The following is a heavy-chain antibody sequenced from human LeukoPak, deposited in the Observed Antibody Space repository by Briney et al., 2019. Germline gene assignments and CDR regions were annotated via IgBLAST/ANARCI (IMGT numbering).Heavy chain of an antibody. Sequence: GGSLRLSCAASGFTFSSYWMHWVRQAPGKGLVWVSRINSDGSSTSYADSVKGRFTISRDNAKNTLYLQMNSLRAEDTAVYFCARGYSGSYRVDYWGLGTLVTVSS. CDR3: ARGYSGSYRVDY. D-gene: IGHD1-26*01. CDR2: INSDGSST. CDR1: GFTFSSYW. J-gene: IGHJ4*02. V-gene: IGHV3-74*01.